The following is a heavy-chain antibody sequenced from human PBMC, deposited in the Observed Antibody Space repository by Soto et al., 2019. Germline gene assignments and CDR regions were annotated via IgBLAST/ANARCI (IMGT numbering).Heavy chain of an antibody. CDR3: TTLDSGYDPYNWFDP. CDR2: IKSKTDGGTT. CDR1: GFTFSNAW. V-gene: IGHV3-15*07. Sequence: PGGSLRLSCAASGFTFSNAWMNWVRQAPGKGLEWVGRIKSKTDGGTTDYAAPVKGRFTISRDDSKNTLYLQMNNLKTEDTAVYYCTTLDSGYDPYNWFDPWGQGTLVTVSS. D-gene: IGHD5-12*01. J-gene: IGHJ5*02.